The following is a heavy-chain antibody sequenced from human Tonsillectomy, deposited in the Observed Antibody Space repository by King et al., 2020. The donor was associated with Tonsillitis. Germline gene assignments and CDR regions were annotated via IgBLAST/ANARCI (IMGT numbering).Heavy chain of an antibody. Sequence: VQLVESGGGLVQPGGSLRLSCAASGFTFSSYWIHWVRQAPGKGLGWVSRVNSDESITTYADSVKGRFTISRDNAKNMLYLQMNSLRVEDTAVYYCARGGNYVWGSFTWGQGTLVTVSS. CDR3: ARGGNYVWGSFT. CDR2: VNSDESIT. V-gene: IGHV3-74*01. D-gene: IGHD3-16*01. CDR1: GFTFSSYW. J-gene: IGHJ5*02.